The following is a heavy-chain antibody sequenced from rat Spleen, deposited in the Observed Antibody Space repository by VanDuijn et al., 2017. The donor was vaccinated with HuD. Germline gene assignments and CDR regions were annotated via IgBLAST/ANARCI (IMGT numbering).Heavy chain of an antibody. Sequence: EVQLVETGGDLVQPGRSLKLSCVASGFTFSGFWMYWLRQAPGKGLEWISSINTDGDRTFYPDSVKGRFTISRHNAENTVYLQMNSLRSEDTATYYCATDPQGHYWGQGVMVTVSS. CDR3: ATDPQGHY. CDR2: INTDGDRT. D-gene: IGHD1-6*01. V-gene: IGHV5-58*01. CDR1: GFTFSGFW. J-gene: IGHJ2*01.